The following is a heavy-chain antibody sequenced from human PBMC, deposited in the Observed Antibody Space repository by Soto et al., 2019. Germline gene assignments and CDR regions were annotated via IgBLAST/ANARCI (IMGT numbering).Heavy chain of an antibody. J-gene: IGHJ3*01. CDR2: IRQDGGEK. V-gene: IGHV3-7*01. D-gene: IGHD2-15*01. Sequence: EVQLVESGGGLVQPGGSLRLSCAAFGFNFGAYWMTWVRQAPGKGLEWVANIRQDGGEKNYADSVKGRFSISRDNAKNSLSLQMNSLRDADTALYYCVRDASPCRRGSSCDVFDVWGQGTMVTVSS. CDR1: GFNFGAYW. CDR3: VRDASPCRRGSSCDVFDV.